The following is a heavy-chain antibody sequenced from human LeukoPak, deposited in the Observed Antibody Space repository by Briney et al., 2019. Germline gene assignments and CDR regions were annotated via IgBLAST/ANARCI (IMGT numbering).Heavy chain of an antibody. Sequence: GGSLRLSCAASGFTFSTYGMHWVRQAPGKGLEWVAAVSHDGINQFYGQSVKGRFTISRDNSKNTLYLQMNSLRAEDSAVYYCAKGYVSSGSYYTSFDYWGQGTLVTVSS. CDR1: GFTFSTYG. CDR3: AKGYVSSGSYYTSFDY. J-gene: IGHJ4*02. CDR2: VSHDGINQ. D-gene: IGHD3-10*01. V-gene: IGHV3-33*05.